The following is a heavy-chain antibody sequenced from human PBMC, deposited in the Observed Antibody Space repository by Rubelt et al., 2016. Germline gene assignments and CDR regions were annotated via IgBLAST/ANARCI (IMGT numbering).Heavy chain of an antibody. CDR1: GGSFSGYY. V-gene: IGHV4-34*01. Sequence: QVQLQQWGAGLLKPSETLSLTCAVYGGSFSGYYWSWIRQPPGKGLEWIGEINHSGSTNYNPSLKCLVTISVDTSKNQFSLKLSSVTAADTAVYYCARGLKWNYAQHWGQGTLVTVSS. CDR2: INHSGST. J-gene: IGHJ4*02. D-gene: IGHD1-7*01. CDR3: ARGLKWNYAQH.